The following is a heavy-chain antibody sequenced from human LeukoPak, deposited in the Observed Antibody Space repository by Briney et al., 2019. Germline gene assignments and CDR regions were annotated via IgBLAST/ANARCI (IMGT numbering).Heavy chain of an antibody. CDR3: ARVRSGYSSGWSPFDY. Sequence: ASVKVSCKASGYTFTSYYMHWVRQAPGQGLEWMGIINPSGGSTSYAQKFQGRVTMTRDTSTSTVYMELSSLRSEDTAVYYCARVRSGYSSGWSPFDYWGQGTLVTVSP. CDR2: INPSGGST. J-gene: IGHJ4*02. D-gene: IGHD6-19*01. V-gene: IGHV1-46*01. CDR1: GYTFTSYY.